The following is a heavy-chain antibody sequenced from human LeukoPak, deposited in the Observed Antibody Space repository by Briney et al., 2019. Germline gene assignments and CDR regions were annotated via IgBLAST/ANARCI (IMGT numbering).Heavy chain of an antibody. CDR2: ISSRSSYI. V-gene: IGHV3-21*01. CDR1: GFTFSSYS. Sequence: GRSLRLSCVASGFTFSSYSMNWVRQAPGKGLDWVSSISSRSSYIYYADSVKGRFTISRDNAKNSLYLQMNSLRAEDTAVYYFQTEDGIRYGSNDFDYWGQGTLVTVSS. J-gene: IGHJ4*02. CDR3: QTEDGIRYGSNDFDY. D-gene: IGHD3-10*01.